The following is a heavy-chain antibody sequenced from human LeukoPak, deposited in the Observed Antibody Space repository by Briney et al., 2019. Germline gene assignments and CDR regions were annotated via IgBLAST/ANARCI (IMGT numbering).Heavy chain of an antibody. J-gene: IGHJ5*02. CDR3: ARDRGYCSSTSCYDNH. CDR1: AFTFSSYW. V-gene: IGHV3-74*01. CDR2: INSDGSST. D-gene: IGHD2-2*01. Sequence: GGSLRLSCAASAFTFSSYWMHWVRQAPGKGLVWVSRINSDGSSTSYADSVKGRFTISRDNAKNTLYLQMNSLRAEDTAVYYCARDRGYCSSTSCYDNHWGQGTLVTVS.